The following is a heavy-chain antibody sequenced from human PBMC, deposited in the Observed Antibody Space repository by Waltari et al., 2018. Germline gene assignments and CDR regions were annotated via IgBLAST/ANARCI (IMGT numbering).Heavy chain of an antibody. CDR3: ATVPLRPGHMVRGGNVAFDI. D-gene: IGHD3-10*01. Sequence: EVQLVQSGAEVKKPGATVKISCKVSGYTFTDYYMHWVQQAPGKGLEWMGLVDPEDGETIYAGKCQGRVTITADTSTDTAYMELSSLRSEDTAVYYCATVPLRPGHMVRGGNVAFDIWGQGTMVTVSS. J-gene: IGHJ3*02. CDR1: GYTFTDYY. V-gene: IGHV1-69-2*01. CDR2: VDPEDGET.